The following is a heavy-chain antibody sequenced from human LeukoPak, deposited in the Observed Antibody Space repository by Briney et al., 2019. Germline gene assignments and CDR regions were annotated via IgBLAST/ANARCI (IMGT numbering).Heavy chain of an antibody. CDR2: IRYSGSA. CDR3: ARVPLGGGGGGYLDY. Sequence: PSETLSLTCTVSGGSISSYHWSWIRQPPGKGLECIGFIRYSGSANYNPSLRSRVTISLDTSKTQFSLSLSSVSAADTPVYFCARVPLGGGGGGYLDYWGQGALVTVSS. V-gene: IGHV4-59*01. CDR1: GGSISSYH. D-gene: IGHD3-16*01. J-gene: IGHJ4*02.